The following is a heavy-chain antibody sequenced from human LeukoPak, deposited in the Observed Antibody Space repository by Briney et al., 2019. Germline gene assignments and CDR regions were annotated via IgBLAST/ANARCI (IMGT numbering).Heavy chain of an antibody. V-gene: IGHV3-23*01. CDR2: ISGSSGHT. CDR3: AKDGLVWFGELN. D-gene: IGHD3-10*01. CDR1: GLTFSSYA. J-gene: IGHJ4*02. Sequence: GGSLRLSCAASGLTFSSYAMSWVRQAPGKGLEWVSAISGSSGHTYYADSVKGRFTISRDNSKDTLYLQMNSLRAEDTAVYYCAKDGLVWFGELNWGQGTLVTVSS.